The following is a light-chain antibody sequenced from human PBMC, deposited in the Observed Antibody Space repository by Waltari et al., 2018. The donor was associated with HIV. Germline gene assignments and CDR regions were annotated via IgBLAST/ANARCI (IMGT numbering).Light chain of an antibody. CDR3: MQALQTPFT. J-gene: IGKJ3*01. CDR2: LGS. V-gene: IGKV2-28*01. Sequence: DIVMTQSPLSLPVTPGEPASISCRSSQSLLNSNGYNYLDWYVQKPGQSPQLLISLGSDRASGVPDRFSVSGSGTEFTLKISRVEAEDVGVYYCMQALQTPFTFGPGTKLDIK. CDR1: QSLLNSNGYNY.